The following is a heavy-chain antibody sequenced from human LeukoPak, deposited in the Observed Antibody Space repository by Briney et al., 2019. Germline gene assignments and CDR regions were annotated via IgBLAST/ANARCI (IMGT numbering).Heavy chain of an antibody. CDR1: GYSFTSYW. CDR3: ARHAIAARPFVWFDP. Sequence: GESLKISCKGSGYSFTSYWISWVRQMPGKGLEWIGRIDPSDSYTNYSPSFQGHVTISADKSISTAYLQWSSLKASDTAMYYCARHAIAARPFVWFDPWGQGTLVTVSS. CDR2: IDPSDSYT. J-gene: IGHJ5*02. V-gene: IGHV5-10-1*01. D-gene: IGHD6-6*01.